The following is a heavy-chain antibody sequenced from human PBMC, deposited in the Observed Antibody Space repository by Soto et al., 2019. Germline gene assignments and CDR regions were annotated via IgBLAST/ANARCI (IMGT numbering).Heavy chain of an antibody. V-gene: IGHV4-59*01. Sequence: PRKGLEWMGYIYYSGSTNYNPPLKSRVTISVDTSKNKFSLKLSSVTAADTAVYYCARTFFFFQGEDGIRDNVPVSAFLLNRSSDL. CDR2: IYYSGST. CDR3: ARTFFFFQGEDGIRDNVPVSAFLLNRSSDL. D-gene: IGHD3-16*01. J-gene: IGHJ2*01.